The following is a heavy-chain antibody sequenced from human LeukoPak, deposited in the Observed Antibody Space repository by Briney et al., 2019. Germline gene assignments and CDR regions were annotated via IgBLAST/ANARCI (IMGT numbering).Heavy chain of an antibody. CDR1: GGSISSSSYY. CDR2: IYYSGST. CDR3: ARLLIRKITMVRGVIALNYYYYMDV. Sequence: SETLSLTCTVSGGSISSSSYYWGWIRQPPGKGLEWIGSIYYSGSTYYNPSLKSRVTISVDTSKNQFSLKLSSVTAADTAVYYCARLLIRKITMVRGVIALNYYYYMDVWGKGTTVTISS. D-gene: IGHD3-10*01. V-gene: IGHV4-39*01. J-gene: IGHJ6*03.